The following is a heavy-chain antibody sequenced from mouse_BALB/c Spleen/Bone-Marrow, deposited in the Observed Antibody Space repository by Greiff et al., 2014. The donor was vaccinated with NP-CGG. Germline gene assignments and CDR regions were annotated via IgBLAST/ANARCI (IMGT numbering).Heavy chain of an antibody. CDR3: ARDHYYGSSYLDY. D-gene: IGHD1-1*01. Sequence: VQLKHSGPGLVKPSQSLSLTCSVTGYSITSGYYWNWIRQFPGNRLEWMGYITYDGSSNYNPSLKNRISITRDTSENQFFLKLNSVTTEDTATYYCARDHYYGSSYLDYWGQGTTLTVSS. CDR1: GYSITSGYY. CDR2: ITYDGSS. J-gene: IGHJ2*01. V-gene: IGHV3-6*02.